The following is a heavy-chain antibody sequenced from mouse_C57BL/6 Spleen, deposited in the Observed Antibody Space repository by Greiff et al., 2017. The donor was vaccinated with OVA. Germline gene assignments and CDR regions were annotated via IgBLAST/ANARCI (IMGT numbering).Heavy chain of an antibody. D-gene: IGHD1-1*01. CDR1: GYTFTDYE. V-gene: IGHV1-15*01. Sequence: QVQLQQSGAELVRPGASVTLSCKASGYTFTDYEMHWVKQTPVHGLEWIGAIDPETGGTAYNQKFKGKAILTADKSSSTAYMELRSLTSEDSAVYYCTRDYGSSSLYWYFDVWGTGTTVTVSS. CDR2: IDPETGGT. J-gene: IGHJ1*03. CDR3: TRDYGSSSLYWYFDV.